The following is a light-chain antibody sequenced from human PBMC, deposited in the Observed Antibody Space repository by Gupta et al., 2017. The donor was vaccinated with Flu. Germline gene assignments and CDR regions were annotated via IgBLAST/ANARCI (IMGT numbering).Light chain of an antibody. Sequence: PATLSLSAGERATITCRASQSITCWLAWYQQKPGKAPRLLIYDASNWASGIPARFSGSGSGTDFTLTISSLEPEDFAVYYCQQCSNYPCTFGPGTTVDIK. CDR1: QSITCW. J-gene: IGKJ3*01. V-gene: IGKV3-11*01. CDR2: DAS. CDR3: QQCSNYPCT.